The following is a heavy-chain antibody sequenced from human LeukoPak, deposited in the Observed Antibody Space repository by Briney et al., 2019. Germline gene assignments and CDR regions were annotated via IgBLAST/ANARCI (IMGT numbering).Heavy chain of an antibody. Sequence: PSETLSLTCTVSGGSISSYYWSWIRQPPGKGLEWIGYIYYSGSTDYNPSLKSRVTISVDTSKNQFSLKLSSVTAADTAVYYCARQGGSGSYFPFDYWGQGTLVTVSS. CDR1: GGSISSYY. CDR2: IYYSGST. D-gene: IGHD3-10*01. J-gene: IGHJ4*02. CDR3: ARQGGSGSYFPFDY. V-gene: IGHV4-59*08.